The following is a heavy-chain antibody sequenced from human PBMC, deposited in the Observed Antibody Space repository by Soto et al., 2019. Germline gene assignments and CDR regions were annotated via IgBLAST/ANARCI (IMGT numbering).Heavy chain of an antibody. Sequence: GASVKVSCKASGYTFTSYYMHWVRQSPGQGLEWMGIINPSGGSTSYAQKFQGRVTMTRDTSTSTVYMELSSLRSEDTAVYYCARQTYYYDSSGEPPGFGYWGQGTLVTVSS. CDR2: INPSGGST. D-gene: IGHD3-22*01. J-gene: IGHJ4*02. CDR3: ARQTYYYDSSGEPPGFGY. CDR1: GYTFTSYY. V-gene: IGHV1-46*01.